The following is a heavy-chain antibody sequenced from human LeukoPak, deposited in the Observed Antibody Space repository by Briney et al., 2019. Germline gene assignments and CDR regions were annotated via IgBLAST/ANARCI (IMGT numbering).Heavy chain of an antibody. J-gene: IGHJ6*03. CDR1: GLTFSSYW. Sequence: GGSLRLSCAASGLTFSSYWMSWVRQAPGEGLEWVANIKQDGSEKYYVDSVKGRFTISRDNAKNSLYLQMNSLRAEDTAVYYCARPGGYYCYYYLDDWGKEARVTVSS. V-gene: IGHV3-7*01. D-gene: IGHD3-10*01. CDR3: ARPGGYYCYYYLDD. CDR2: IKQDGSEK.